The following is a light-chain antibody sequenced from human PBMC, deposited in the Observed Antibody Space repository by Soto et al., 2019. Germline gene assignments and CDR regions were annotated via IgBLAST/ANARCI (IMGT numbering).Light chain of an antibody. Sequence: DIVMTQTPLSSPVTLGQPASISCKSSQSLVHSDGNTYLSWLQQRPGQPPRVLIYKLSNRFSGVPDRFSGSEAGTDFTLKISRVEAEDVGVYYCMQGTQFPQTFGQGTKVEIK. CDR3: MQGTQFPQT. CDR2: KLS. V-gene: IGKV2-24*01. CDR1: QSLVHSDGNTY. J-gene: IGKJ1*01.